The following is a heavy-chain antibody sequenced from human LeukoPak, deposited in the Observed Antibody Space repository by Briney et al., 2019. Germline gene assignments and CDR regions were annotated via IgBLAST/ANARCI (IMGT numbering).Heavy chain of an antibody. CDR3: ARGSAGRPYYFDY. Sequence: ASVKVSCTASGYSFTDYYVHWGRQTPGQGLEWMGWINPDSGGTHYAQKFQGRVTMTRDTSISTAYMELSRLRSDDTAVYYCARGSAGRPYYFDYWGQGTLVTVSS. CDR1: GYSFTDYY. V-gene: IGHV1-2*02. J-gene: IGHJ4*02. CDR2: INPDSGGT.